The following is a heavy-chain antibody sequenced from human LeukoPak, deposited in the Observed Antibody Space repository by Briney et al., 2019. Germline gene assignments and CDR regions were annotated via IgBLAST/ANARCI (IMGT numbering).Heavy chain of an antibody. V-gene: IGHV1-69*13. CDR1: GGTFSSYA. Sequence: ASVKVSCKASGGTFSSYAISWVRQAPGQGLEWMGGIIPIFGTANYAQKFQGRVTITADESTSTAYMELSSLRSEDTAVYYCARGVGEYCSCTSCPNWFDPWGQGTLVTVSS. CDR3: ARGVGEYCSCTSCPNWFDP. J-gene: IGHJ5*02. D-gene: IGHD2-2*01. CDR2: IIPIFGTA.